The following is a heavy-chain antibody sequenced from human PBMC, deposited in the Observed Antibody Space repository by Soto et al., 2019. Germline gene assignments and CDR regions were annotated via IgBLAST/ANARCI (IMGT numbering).Heavy chain of an antibody. Sequence: EVQLLDSGGGLVQPGGSLRLSCAASGFTFSNYAMTWVRQGPGNGLEWVSGISGSGGRSYYTDSVKGRFTISRDNSKSTLYLQMNSLRAEDTAVYYCAKAYFVWSSEQPYYFDYWGHVTLVTVSS. CDR1: GFTFSNYA. CDR2: ISGSGGRS. CDR3: AKAYFVWSSEQPYYFDY. D-gene: IGHD3-16*01. V-gene: IGHV3-23*01. J-gene: IGHJ4*01.